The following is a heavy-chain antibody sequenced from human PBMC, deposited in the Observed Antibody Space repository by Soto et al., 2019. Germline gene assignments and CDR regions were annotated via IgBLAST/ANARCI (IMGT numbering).Heavy chain of an antibody. CDR3: AKADDGGTHFEN. CDR2: TGSAGDT. D-gene: IGHD4-17*01. CDR1: GFTVSRYD. J-gene: IGHJ4*02. V-gene: IGHV3-13*01. Sequence: EVQLVESGGGLVQPGGSLRLSCAASGFTVSRYDMHWVRQATGKGLEWVSVTGSAGDTYYPGSVKGRFTISRENAQNSLYLQMTSLRAEDTAVYYCAKADDGGTHFENWGQGTLVTVSS.